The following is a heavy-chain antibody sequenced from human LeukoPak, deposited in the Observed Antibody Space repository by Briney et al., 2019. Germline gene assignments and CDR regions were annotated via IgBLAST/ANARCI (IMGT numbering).Heavy chain of an antibody. CDR2: ISSSSSTI. CDR3: ARGLGYYYDSSGYTPDY. J-gene: IGHJ4*02. CDR1: GFTFSSYG. V-gene: IGHV3-48*04. Sequence: GGSLRLSCAASGFTFSSYGMHWVRQAPGKGLEWVSYISSSSSTIYYADSVKGRFTISRDDAKNSLYLQMNSLRAEDTAVYYCARGLGYYYDSSGYTPDYWGQGTLVTVSS. D-gene: IGHD3-22*01.